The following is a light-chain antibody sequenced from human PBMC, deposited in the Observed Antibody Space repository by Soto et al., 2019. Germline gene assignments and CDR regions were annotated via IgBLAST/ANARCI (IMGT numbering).Light chain of an antibody. CDR1: QSLIHSDGNTY. Sequence: DVVVTQSPLSLPVTLGQPASISCRSSQSLIHSDGNTYLHCFQQMPGHSPRRLIYHVSTRDYGVPDRISGSGSGTDFTLKISRVEAEDVGVYYCMQGRHWPSTFGPGTPVDIK. V-gene: IGKV2-30*02. J-gene: IGKJ3*01. CDR3: MQGRHWPST. CDR2: HVS.